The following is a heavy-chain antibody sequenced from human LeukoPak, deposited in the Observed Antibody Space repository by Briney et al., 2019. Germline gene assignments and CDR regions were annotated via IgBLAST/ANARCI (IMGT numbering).Heavy chain of an antibody. D-gene: IGHD3-10*01. CDR2: IIPIFGTA. J-gene: IGHJ3*02. CDR1: GGTFSSYA. V-gene: IGHV1-69*13. CDR3: AGSITMVRGDDAFDI. Sequence: SVKVSCKASGGTFSSYAISWVRQAPGQGLEWMGGIIPIFGTANYAQKFQGRVTITADESTSTAYMELSSLRSEDTAVYYCAGSITMVRGDDAFDIWGQGTMVTVSS.